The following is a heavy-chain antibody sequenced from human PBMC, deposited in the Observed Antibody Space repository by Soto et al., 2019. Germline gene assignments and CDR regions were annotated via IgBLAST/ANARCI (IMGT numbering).Heavy chain of an antibody. CDR3: ARDRAGITMVRGVPSYYYYGMDV. V-gene: IGHV1-46*01. J-gene: IGHJ6*02. CDR2: ISPSGGST. D-gene: IGHD3-10*01. Sequence: GDSLKVSCKARGYPLPSYYMNWVRQAPGQGLEWMGIISPSGGSTSCAQKFQGRVTMTRGKSTSTVYMERSSLRSEDTAVYYCARDRAGITMVRGVPSYYYYGMDVWGQGSTVTVSS. CDR1: GYPLPSYY.